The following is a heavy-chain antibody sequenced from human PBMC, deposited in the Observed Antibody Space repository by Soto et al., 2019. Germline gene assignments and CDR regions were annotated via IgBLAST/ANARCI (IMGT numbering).Heavy chain of an antibody. D-gene: IGHD6-6*01. V-gene: IGHV3-23*01. J-gene: IGHJ4*02. CDR3: AKTAQYLAAKPYYFDY. CDR1: GFTFSSYA. Sequence: HPGGSLRLSCAASGFTFSSYAMSWVRQAPGKGLEWVSAISGSGGSTYYADSVKGRFTISRDNSKNTLYLQMNSLRAEDTAVYYCAKTAQYLAAKPYYFDYWGQGTLVTVSS. CDR2: ISGSGGST.